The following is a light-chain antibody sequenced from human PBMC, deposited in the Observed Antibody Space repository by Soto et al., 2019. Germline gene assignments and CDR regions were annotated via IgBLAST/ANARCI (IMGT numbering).Light chain of an antibody. CDR3: SSYRSSNTLL. Sequence: QSALTQPAPVSGSPGQSITISCTGTSSDVGDYDYVSWYQQYAGKAPKMMIYEVSNRPSGVSNRFSCSKSGNTASLTISGLQAEDEADYYCSSYRSSNTLLFGGGTKVTVL. CDR2: EVS. J-gene: IGLJ2*01. CDR1: SSDVGDYDY. V-gene: IGLV2-14*01.